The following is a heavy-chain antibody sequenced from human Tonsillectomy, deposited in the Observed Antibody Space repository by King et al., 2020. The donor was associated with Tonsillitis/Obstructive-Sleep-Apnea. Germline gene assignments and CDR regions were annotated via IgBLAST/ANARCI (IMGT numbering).Heavy chain of an antibody. V-gene: IGHV5-51*03. D-gene: IGHD2-8*02. CDR3: SRGGDSGTYSSGGVFDI. CDR2: VSPGDSDT. J-gene: IGHJ3*02. Sequence: QLVQSGAEVKKPGESLKISCKGSGYSFTTYWIGWVRQMPGKGLEWMGIVSPGDSDTSYSPSFQGQVTISADKSISRAYLQWSSLKASDTAMYYCSRGGDSGTYSSGGVFDIWGQGTTVIVSS. CDR1: GYSFTTYW.